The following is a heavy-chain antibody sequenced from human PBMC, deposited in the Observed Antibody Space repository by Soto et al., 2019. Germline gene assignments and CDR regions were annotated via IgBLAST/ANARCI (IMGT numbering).Heavy chain of an antibody. V-gene: IGHV4-59*01. J-gene: IGHJ5*02. CDR3: ARDLGLFDP. CDR1: GGSIRSYY. CDR2: IYYSGST. Sequence: SETLSLTCTVSGGSIRSYYWSWIRQPPGKGLEWIGYIYYSGSTNYNPSLKSRVTISVDTSKNQFSLKLSSVTAADTAVYYCARDLGLFDPWGQGTLVTVS.